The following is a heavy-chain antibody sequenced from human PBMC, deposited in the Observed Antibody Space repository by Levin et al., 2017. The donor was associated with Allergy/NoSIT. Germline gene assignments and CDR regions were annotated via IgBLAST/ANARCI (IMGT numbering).Heavy chain of an antibody. CDR3: ARHDYGDYSSND. CDR2: IIPVFGTT. D-gene: IGHD4-17*01. Sequence: SVKVSCTASGGTFSSYAFNWVRQAPGQGLEWMGGIIPVFGTTNYAQKFQGRVTITADESTSTAYMELSSLRSEDTAVYHCARHDYGDYSSNDWGQGTLVTVSS. CDR1: GGTFSSYA. J-gene: IGHJ4*02. V-gene: IGHV1-69*13.